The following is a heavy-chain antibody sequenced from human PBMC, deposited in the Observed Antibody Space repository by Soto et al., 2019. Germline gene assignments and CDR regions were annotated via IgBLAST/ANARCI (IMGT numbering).Heavy chain of an antibody. CDR3: AKARAQYYDFWSGYPVDY. J-gene: IGHJ4*02. CDR1: GFTFSDYY. D-gene: IGHD3-3*01. CDR2: ISGSGGST. V-gene: IGHV3-23*01. Sequence: PGGSLRLSCAASGFTFSDYYMSWIRQAPGKGLEWVSAISGSGGSTYYADSVKGRFTISRDNSKNTLYLQMNSLRAEDTAVYYCAKARAQYYDFWSGYPVDYWGQGTLVTVSS.